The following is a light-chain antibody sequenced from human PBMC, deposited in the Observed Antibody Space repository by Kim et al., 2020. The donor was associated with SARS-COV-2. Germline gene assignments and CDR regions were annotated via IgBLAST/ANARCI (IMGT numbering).Light chain of an antibody. CDR2: YDS. V-gene: IGLV3-21*04. J-gene: IGLJ3*02. Sequence: SYELTQSPSVSVAPGKPARITCGGNNIGSKSVHWYQQKPGQAPVLVIYYDSDRPSGIPERFSGSNSGNTATLTISRVEAGDEADYYCQVWDSSSDHRVFG. CDR3: QVWDSSSDHRV. CDR1: NIGSKS.